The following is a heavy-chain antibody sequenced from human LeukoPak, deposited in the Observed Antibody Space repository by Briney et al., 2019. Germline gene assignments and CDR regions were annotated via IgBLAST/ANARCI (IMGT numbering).Heavy chain of an antibody. CDR1: GFTFGKYW. CDR3: ARDPGWGALDY. V-gene: IGHV3-7*03. Sequence: GGSLRLSCVASGFTFGKYWMSWVRQAPGKGLEWVANIKLDGSEKNYVDSVEGRFTISRDNVKNTLYLQMNSLRVEDTAVYYCARDPGWGALDYWGQGALVIVSS. CDR2: IKLDGSEK. D-gene: IGHD3-16*01. J-gene: IGHJ4*02.